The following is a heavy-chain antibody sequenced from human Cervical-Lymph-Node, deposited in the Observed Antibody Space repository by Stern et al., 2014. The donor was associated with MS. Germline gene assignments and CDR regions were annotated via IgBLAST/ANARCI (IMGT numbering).Heavy chain of an antibody. J-gene: IGHJ6*02. Sequence: VQLVESGAEVRKPGSSVKVSCTASGDSFSSQTIIWGRQAPGQGLEWMGRSIPLVCIPNYAQKFQGRVTLSADRSTSTVYLELRSLRSDDTAMYFCARSKGSGAVEWLYGMDVWGQGTAVAVSS. D-gene: IGHD2-8*01. V-gene: IGHV1-69*09. CDR2: SIPLVCIP. CDR1: GDSFSSQT. CDR3: ARSKGSGAVEWLYGMDV.